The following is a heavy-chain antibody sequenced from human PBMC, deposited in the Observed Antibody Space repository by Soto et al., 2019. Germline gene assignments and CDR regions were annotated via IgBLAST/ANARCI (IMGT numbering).Heavy chain of an antibody. Sequence: GGSLRLSCAASGFTFSSYGMHWVRQAPGKGLEWVAVISYDGSNKYYAGSVKGRFTISRDNSKNTLYLQMNSLRAEDTAVYYCATDYDYSSPYYYYYYGMDVWGQGTTVTVSS. CDR2: ISYDGSNK. D-gene: IGHD4-4*01. CDR3: ATDYDYSSPYYYYYYGMDV. V-gene: IGHV3-30*03. J-gene: IGHJ6*02. CDR1: GFTFSSYG.